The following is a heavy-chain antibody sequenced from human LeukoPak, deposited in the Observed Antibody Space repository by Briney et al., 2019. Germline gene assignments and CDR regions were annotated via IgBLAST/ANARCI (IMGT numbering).Heavy chain of an antibody. CDR1: GFTFSSYS. V-gene: IGHV3-21*01. Sequence: GGSLRLCCAASGFTFSSYSMNWVRQAPGKGLEWVSSISSSSSYIYYADSVKGRFTISRDNAKNSLYLQMNSLRAEDTAVYYCARDAEWGATMAYWGQGTLVTVSS. CDR2: ISSSSSYI. CDR3: ARDAEWGATMAY. D-gene: IGHD1-26*01. J-gene: IGHJ4*02.